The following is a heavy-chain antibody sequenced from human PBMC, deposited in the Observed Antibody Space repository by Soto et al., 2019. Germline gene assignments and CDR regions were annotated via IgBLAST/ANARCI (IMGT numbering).Heavy chain of an antibody. Sequence: GGSLRLSCAASGFTFSSFAMSWVRQAPGKGLDWVSAISGSGGSTYSADSVKGRFTISRDNSKNTLYVQMTSLRAEDTAVYYCARGLHSLFDYWGQGTLVTVSS. CDR2: ISGSGGST. V-gene: IGHV3-23*01. J-gene: IGHJ4*02. CDR3: ARGLHSLFDY. D-gene: IGHD2-21*01. CDR1: GFTFSSFA.